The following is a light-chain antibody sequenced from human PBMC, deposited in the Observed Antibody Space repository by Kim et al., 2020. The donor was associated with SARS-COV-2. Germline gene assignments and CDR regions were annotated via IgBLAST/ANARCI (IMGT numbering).Light chain of an antibody. CDR3: NPRDSSGNPPVV. CDR1: SLRSYY. Sequence: SSELTQDPAVSVALGQTVRITCQGDSLRSYYASWYQQKPGQAPVLVIYGKNNRPSGIPDRFSGFSSGNTASLTITGAQAEDEADYYCNPRDSSGNPPVVFGGGTQLTVL. J-gene: IGLJ2*01. V-gene: IGLV3-19*01. CDR2: GKN.